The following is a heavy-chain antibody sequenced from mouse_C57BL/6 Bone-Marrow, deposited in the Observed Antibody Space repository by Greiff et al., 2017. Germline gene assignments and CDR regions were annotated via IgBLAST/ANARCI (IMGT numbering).Heavy chain of an antibody. CDR1: GYTFTSYW. V-gene: IGHV1-69*01. Sequence: QVQLQQPGAELVMPGASVKLSCKASGYTFTSYWMHWVKQRPGQGLEWIGEIDPSDSYTNYNQKFKGKSTLTVDKSSSTAYIQLSSLTSEDSAVYYCAGDNYFDYWGQGTTLTVSS. J-gene: IGHJ2*01. CDR3: AGDNYFDY. CDR2: IDPSDSYT.